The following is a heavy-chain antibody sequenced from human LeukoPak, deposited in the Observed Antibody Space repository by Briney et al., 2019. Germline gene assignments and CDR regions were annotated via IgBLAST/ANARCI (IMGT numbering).Heavy chain of an antibody. V-gene: IGHV3-53*01. D-gene: IGHD2-21*01. J-gene: IGHJ4*02. CDR3: ASGDGYLQPY. CDR2: IHYDGKI. Sequence: GGSLRLSCAASGFSVSGKFMSWVRQAPGKGLEWVSIIHYDGKIRYAGSVGGRFTIYRDDSENTLFLQMNSLRVDDTAVYFCASGDGYLQPYWGQGTLGTVSS. CDR1: GFSVSGKF.